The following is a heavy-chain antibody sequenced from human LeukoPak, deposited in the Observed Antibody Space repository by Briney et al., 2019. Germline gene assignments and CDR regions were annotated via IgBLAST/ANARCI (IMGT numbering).Heavy chain of an antibody. J-gene: IGHJ4*02. CDR2: ISSSSSYI. D-gene: IGHD2-2*01. V-gene: IGHV3-21*01. Sequence: PGGSLRLSCAASGFTFSTYSMNWVRQAPGKGLEWVSSISSSSSYIYYADSVKGRFTISRDNAKNSLYLQMNSLRAEDTAVYYCARDRCSSTSCYFFDYWGQGTLVTVSS. CDR3: ARDRCSSTSCYFFDY. CDR1: GFTFSTYS.